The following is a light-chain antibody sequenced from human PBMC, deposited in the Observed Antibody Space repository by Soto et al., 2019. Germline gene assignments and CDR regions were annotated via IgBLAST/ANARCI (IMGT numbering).Light chain of an antibody. J-gene: IGKJ1*01. CDR1: QSVSSN. CDR3: QQFPSSLRP. Sequence: EKVMTQSTTTLSVSPGERSALSCRASQSVSSNLAWYQQKPGQAPRLLIYGASSRATGIPDRFSGSGSGTDFTLTISGFEPEDFTVYFCQQFPSSLRPFAQGTMV. CDR2: GAS. V-gene: IGKV3-20*01.